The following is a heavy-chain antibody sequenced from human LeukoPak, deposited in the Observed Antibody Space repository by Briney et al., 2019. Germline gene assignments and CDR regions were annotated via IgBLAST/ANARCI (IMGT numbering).Heavy chain of an antibody. CDR2: IYTSGST. D-gene: IGHD2-2*01. CDR1: GGSISSYY. Sequence: SETLSLTCTGSGGSISSYYWSWLRQPAGKGLEWIGRIYTSGSTNYNPSLKSRVTMSVDTSKNQFSLKLSSVTAADTAVYYCARVPEDIVVVPAAIGRKRYYYYYMDVWGKGTTVTVSS. V-gene: IGHV4-4*07. J-gene: IGHJ6*03. CDR3: ARVPEDIVVVPAAIGRKRYYYYYMDV.